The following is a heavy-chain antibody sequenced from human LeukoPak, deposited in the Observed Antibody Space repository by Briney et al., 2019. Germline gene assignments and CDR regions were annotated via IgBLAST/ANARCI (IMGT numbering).Heavy chain of an antibody. Sequence: ASVKVSCKASGYTFTSYGISWVRQAPGQGLEWMGWISAYNGNTNYAQKLQGRVTMTTDTSTSTAYMELRSLRSDDTAVYYCARQGLLWFGELFVEYYFDYWGQGTLVTVSS. CDR2: ISAYNGNT. D-gene: IGHD3-10*01. V-gene: IGHV1-18*01. CDR1: GYTFTSYG. J-gene: IGHJ4*02. CDR3: ARQGLLWFGELFVEYYFDY.